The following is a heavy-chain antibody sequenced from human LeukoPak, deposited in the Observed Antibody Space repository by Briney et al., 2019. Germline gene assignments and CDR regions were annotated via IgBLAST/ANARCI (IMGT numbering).Heavy chain of an antibody. V-gene: IGHV3-23*01. D-gene: IGHD6-13*01. Sequence: GGSLRLSCAASGFPLRSYAMSWVRQAPGKGLEWVSGISGSGGSTYYADSVKGRFTISRDNSKNTLYLQMNSLRAEDTALYYCARSDEVGYFYFDYWGQGTLVTVSS. CDR2: ISGSGGST. CDR3: ARSDEVGYFYFDY. J-gene: IGHJ4*02. CDR1: GFPLRSYA.